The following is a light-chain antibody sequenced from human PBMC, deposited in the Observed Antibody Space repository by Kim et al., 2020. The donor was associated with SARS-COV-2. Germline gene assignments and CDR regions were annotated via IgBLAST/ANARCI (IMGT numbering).Light chain of an antibody. J-gene: IGKJ1*01. CDR1: RSIERW. CDR2: DVS. Sequence: DIQMTQSPSTLSASVGDRVTITCRASRSIERWLAWYQQKPGKAPKLLIYDVSSLQSGVPSRFSGSGSGTEFTLTITSLQPDDFATYFCQQYYSYSQRRFGQGTKVDIK. CDR3: QQYYSYSQRR. V-gene: IGKV1-5*03.